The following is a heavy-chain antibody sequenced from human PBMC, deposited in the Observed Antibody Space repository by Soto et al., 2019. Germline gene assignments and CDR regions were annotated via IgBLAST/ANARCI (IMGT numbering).Heavy chain of an antibody. D-gene: IGHD6-19*01. J-gene: IGHJ4*02. CDR2: IYSGGTT. Sequence: EVQLVESGGGLVQPGGSLRLSCAASGFTVSSYYMSWVRQAPGKGLEWVSVIYSGGTTYYADSVKDRFTISRDNSKNTLYLQMSCLSEEDTAVYYCARTPLGEQWLVEYYFDYWGQGTLVTVSS. CDR1: GFTVSSYY. CDR3: ARTPLGEQWLVEYYFDY. V-gene: IGHV3-66*01.